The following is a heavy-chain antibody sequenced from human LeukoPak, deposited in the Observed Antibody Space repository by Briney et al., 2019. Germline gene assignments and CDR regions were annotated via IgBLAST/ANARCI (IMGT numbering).Heavy chain of an antibody. V-gene: IGHV4-59*12. D-gene: IGHD3-22*01. J-gene: IGHJ4*02. CDR1: GGSISSYY. Sequence: PSETLSLTCTVSGGSISSYYWSWIRQPPGKGLEWIGYLYYSGSTNYNPSLKSRVTISVDTSKNQFSLKLSSVTAADTAVYYSARMYYYDSSGYYGIYYFDYWGQGTLVTVSS. CDR3: ARMYYYDSSGYYGIYYFDY. CDR2: LYYSGST.